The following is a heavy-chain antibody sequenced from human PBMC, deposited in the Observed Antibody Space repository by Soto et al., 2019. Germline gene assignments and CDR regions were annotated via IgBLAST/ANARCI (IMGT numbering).Heavy chain of an antibody. CDR1: GFTFSSYS. V-gene: IGHV3-21*01. Sequence: GGSLRLSCAASGFTFSSYSMNWVRQAPGKGLEWVSSISSSSSYIYYADSVKGRFTISRDNAKNSLYLQMNSLRAEDTAVYYCAREPVVPAARTQLDVWGKGTTVTVSS. CDR3: AREPVVPAARTQLDV. D-gene: IGHD2-2*01. J-gene: IGHJ6*04. CDR2: ISSSSSYI.